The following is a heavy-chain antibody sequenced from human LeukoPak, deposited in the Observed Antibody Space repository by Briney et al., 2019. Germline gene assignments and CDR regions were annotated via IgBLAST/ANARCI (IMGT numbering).Heavy chain of an antibody. CDR2: VSFGGGT. J-gene: IGHJ3*02. D-gene: IGHD2-15*01. CDR1: GGSISTDY. V-gene: IGHV4-59*01. CDR3: VRASVESGGAFDI. Sequence: ASETLSLTCTVSGGSISTDYWSWIRQPPGKGLDWIGYVSFGGGTNYNPSLKSRVISSADTSKNQFSLNLTSVTAADTAVYYCVRASVESGGAFDIWGQGTMVTVSS.